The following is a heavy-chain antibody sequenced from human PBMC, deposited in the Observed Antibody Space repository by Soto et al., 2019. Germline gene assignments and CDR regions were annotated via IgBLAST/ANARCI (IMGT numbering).Heavy chain of an antibody. CDR3: ARVFGGAYSSSGPGGWFDP. V-gene: IGHV4-34*01. J-gene: IGHJ5*02. CDR1: GGSFSGYY. CDR2: INHSGST. Sequence: SETLSLTCAVYGGSFSGYYWSWIRQPPGKGLEWIGEINHSGSTNYNPSLKSRVTISVDTSKNQFSLKLSSVTAADTAVYYCARVFGGAYSSSGPGGWFDPWGQGTRVTVSS. D-gene: IGHD6-13*01.